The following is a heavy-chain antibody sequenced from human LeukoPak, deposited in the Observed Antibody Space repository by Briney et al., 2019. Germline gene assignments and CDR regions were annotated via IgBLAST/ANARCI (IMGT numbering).Heavy chain of an antibody. J-gene: IGHJ4*02. CDR1: GGSISSYY. Sequence: SETLSLTCTVSGGSISSYYWSWIRQPPGKGLEWIGYVHYSGSTNYNPSLKSRVTISVDTSKNQFSLKLSSVTTADTAMYYCASRTTGYSIDYWGQGTLVTVSS. D-gene: IGHD6-13*01. CDR3: ASRTTGYSIDY. V-gene: IGHV4-59*08. CDR2: VHYSGST.